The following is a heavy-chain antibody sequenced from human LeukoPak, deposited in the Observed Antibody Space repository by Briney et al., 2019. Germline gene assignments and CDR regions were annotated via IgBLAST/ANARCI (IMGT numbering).Heavy chain of an antibody. D-gene: IGHD3-3*01. J-gene: IGHJ4*02. CDR3: AKGLLRFLEWLPFDY. Sequence: GGSLRLSCAASGFTFSSHAMSWVRQAPGKGLEWVSVISGGGDSTYYADSVKGRFTTSRDNSKNTLYLQMNGLRAEDTAVYYCAKGLLRFLEWLPFDYWGQGTLVTVSS. CDR2: ISGGGDST. V-gene: IGHV3-23*01. CDR1: GFTFSSHA.